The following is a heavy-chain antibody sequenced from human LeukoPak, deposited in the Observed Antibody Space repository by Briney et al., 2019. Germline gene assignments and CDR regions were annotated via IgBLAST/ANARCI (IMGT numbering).Heavy chain of an antibody. J-gene: IGHJ6*02. D-gene: IGHD3-10*01. Sequence: GRSLRLSCAASGFSFSTYSMNWVRQAPGKGLEWVSYISSSSGTIYYADSVKGRFTISRDNAKNSLYLQMNSLRDEDTAVYYCASQSGFTSGMDVWGQGTTVTVSS. V-gene: IGHV3-48*02. CDR3: ASQSGFTSGMDV. CDR2: ISSSSGTI. CDR1: GFSFSTYS.